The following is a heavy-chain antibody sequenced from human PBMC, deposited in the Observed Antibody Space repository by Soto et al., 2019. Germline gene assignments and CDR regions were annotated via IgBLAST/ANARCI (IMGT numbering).Heavy chain of an antibody. J-gene: IGHJ6*02. CDR2: INHSGST. V-gene: IGHV4-34*01. CDR1: GGSFSGSS. Sequence: QVQLQQWGAGLLKPSETLSLTCAVYGGSFSGSSWSWIRQPPGKGLEWIGEINHSGSTNYNPSLKSRVTISVDTSKNQFSLELSSVTAADTAVYYCAKDLGMIVVVTYYYYYYGMDVWGQGTTVTVSS. D-gene: IGHD3-22*01. CDR3: AKDLGMIVVVTYYYYYYGMDV.